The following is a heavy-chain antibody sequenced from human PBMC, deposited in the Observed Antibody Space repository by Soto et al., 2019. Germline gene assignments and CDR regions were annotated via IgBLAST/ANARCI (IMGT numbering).Heavy chain of an antibody. V-gene: IGHV3-30*04. D-gene: IGHD1-1*01. Sequence: PRGSLRISYEASGVKFSSYAMHWVRQAPGKGLEWVAVIAYDGRNKYYADSVKGRFTISRDNSKNTLYLQMNSLRIEDTAVYYCARELERVFDYWGQGTLVTVSS. CDR3: ARELERVFDY. CDR2: IAYDGRNK. J-gene: IGHJ4*02. CDR1: GVKFSSYA.